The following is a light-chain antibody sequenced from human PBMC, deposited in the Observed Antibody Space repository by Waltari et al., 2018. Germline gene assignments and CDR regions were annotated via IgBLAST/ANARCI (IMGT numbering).Light chain of an antibody. CDR2: KTS. Sequence: DIQMTQSPSTLSASVGDSVTITCRASQSISNYVAWYQQKPGKAPNLLSYKTSILKSGLSSRLGGRGSGTQFPLPISSLQPGDFATYFCQQYNTYSSFGQGTKLEIK. V-gene: IGKV1-5*03. CDR1: QSISNY. J-gene: IGKJ2*01. CDR3: QQYNTYSS.